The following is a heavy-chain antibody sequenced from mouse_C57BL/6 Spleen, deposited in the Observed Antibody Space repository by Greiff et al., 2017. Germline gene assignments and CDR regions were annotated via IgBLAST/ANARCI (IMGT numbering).Heavy chain of an antibody. Sequence: QVQLKESGPELVKPGASVKISCKASGYTFTDYYINWVKQRPGQGLEWIGWIFPGSGSTYYNEKFKGKATLTVDKSSSTAYMLLSSLTSEDSAVYFCARVITTVVADAMDYWGQGTSVTVSS. D-gene: IGHD1-1*01. CDR1: GYTFTDYY. CDR3: ARVITTVVADAMDY. V-gene: IGHV1-75*01. CDR2: IFPGSGST. J-gene: IGHJ4*01.